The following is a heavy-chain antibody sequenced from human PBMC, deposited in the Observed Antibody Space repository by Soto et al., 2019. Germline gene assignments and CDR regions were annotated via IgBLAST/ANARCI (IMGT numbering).Heavy chain of an antibody. J-gene: IGHJ6*02. CDR2: IYYSGST. CDR3: ARLHGYCISSSCHGHYAMDV. D-gene: IGHD2-2*01. CDR1: SAPVSSSTYT. V-gene: IGHV4-39*01. Sequence: SETLSLTCTVSSAPVSSSTYTWGWIRQPPGKGLDWIGSIYYSGSTYYNPSFNSRVTVSVDTSKNQFSLKVTSVTAADTAVYYCARLHGYCISSSCHGHYAMDVWGQGTTVTVSS.